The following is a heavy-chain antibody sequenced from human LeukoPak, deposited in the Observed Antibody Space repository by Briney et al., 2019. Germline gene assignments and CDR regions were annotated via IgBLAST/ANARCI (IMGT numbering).Heavy chain of an antibody. Sequence: GGSLRLSCAASGFTFTTYWMTWVRQAPGKGLEWVANIKQDGSEKYYVDSVKGRFTISRDNAESSLYLQMSSLRAEDTAVYYCARGRGVDYWGQETLVTVSS. V-gene: IGHV3-7*01. D-gene: IGHD3-10*01. CDR2: IKQDGSEK. J-gene: IGHJ4*02. CDR1: GFTFTTYW. CDR3: ARGRGVDY.